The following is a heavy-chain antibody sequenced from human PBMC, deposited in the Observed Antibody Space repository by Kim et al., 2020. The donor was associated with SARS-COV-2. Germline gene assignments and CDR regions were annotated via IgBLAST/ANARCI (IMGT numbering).Heavy chain of an antibody. CDR2: IYYSGSA. CDR1: GGSISSGDSY. V-gene: IGHV4-31*03. D-gene: IGHD1-1*01. CDR3: ARRSATGTSTSYFDY. Sequence: SETLSLTCTVSGGSISSGDSYWTWIRQHPGKGLEWIGYIYYSGSAFYNPSLKSRVTISVDTSKNHFSLNLSSVTAADTAVYYCARRSATGTSTSYFDYWG. J-gene: IGHJ4*01.